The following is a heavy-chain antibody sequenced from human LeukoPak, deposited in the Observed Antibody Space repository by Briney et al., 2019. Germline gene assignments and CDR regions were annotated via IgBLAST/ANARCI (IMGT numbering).Heavy chain of an antibody. CDR1: GLTSSVKW. CDR2: IKPDGSQK. CDR3: VRESPVAAVGRSWFDP. D-gene: IGHD6-13*01. Sequence: PGRSLRLSCAVSGLTSSVKWTSWDRQAPGGGLEWVANIKPDGSQKYYRDSVQGRFTISRDNAKNSLYRQMNSLRAEDTAVYYCVRESPVAAVGRSWFDPWGQGTLVTVSS. J-gene: IGHJ5*02. V-gene: IGHV3-7*03.